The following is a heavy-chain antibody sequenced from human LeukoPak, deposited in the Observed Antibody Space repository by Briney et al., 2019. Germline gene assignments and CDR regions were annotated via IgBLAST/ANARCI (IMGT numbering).Heavy chain of an antibody. CDR2: INQDGSEK. D-gene: IGHD5-24*01. CDR1: GLTFRSYW. V-gene: IGHV3-7*01. CDR3: ARERDGRFFDY. J-gene: IGHJ4*02. Sequence: GGSLRLSCAVSGLTFRSYWMSWVRQAPGKGLGWVANINQDGSEKYFVDSVKGRFTISRDNAKNSLHLQMNTLRAEDTAVYYCARERDGRFFDYWGQGTLVTVSS.